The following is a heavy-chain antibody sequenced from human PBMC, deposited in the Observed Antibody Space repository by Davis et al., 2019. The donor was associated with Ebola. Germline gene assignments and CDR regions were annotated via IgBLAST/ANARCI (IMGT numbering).Heavy chain of an antibody. Sequence: SVKVSCKASGGTFSSYAISWVRQAPGQGLEWMGGIIPIFGTANYAQKFQGRVTITADKSTSTAYMELSSLRSEDTAVYYCAREVQGYCTGGVCYTGLYFDYWGQGTLVTVSS. CDR3: AREVQGYCTGGVCYTGLYFDY. V-gene: IGHV1-69*06. CDR2: IIPIFGTA. D-gene: IGHD2-8*02. CDR1: GGTFSSYA. J-gene: IGHJ4*02.